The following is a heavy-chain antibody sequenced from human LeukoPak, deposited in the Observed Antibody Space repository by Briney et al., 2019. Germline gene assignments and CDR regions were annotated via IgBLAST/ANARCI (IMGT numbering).Heavy chain of an antibody. CDR1: GFTFSSYA. V-gene: IGHV3-30-3*01. CDR2: ISYDGSNK. J-gene: IGHJ4*02. CDR3: ARDTGRGMVRGGLTGY. Sequence: PGGSLRLSCAASGFTFSSYAMHWVRQAPGKGLEWVAVISYDGSNKYYADSVKGRFTISRDNSKNTLYLQMNSLRAEDTAVYYCARDTGRGMVRGGLTGYWGQGTLVTVSS. D-gene: IGHD3-10*01.